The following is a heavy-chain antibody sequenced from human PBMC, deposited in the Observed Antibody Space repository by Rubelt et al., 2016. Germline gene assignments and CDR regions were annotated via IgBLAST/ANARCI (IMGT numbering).Heavy chain of an antibody. D-gene: IGHD4-17*01. CDR2: ISYDGSNK. CDR3: AREGVWYGDYGEYFDY. V-gene: IGHV3-30*04. Sequence: EWVAVISYDGSNKYYADSVKGRFTISRDNSKNTLYLQMNSLRAEDTAVYYCAREGVWYGDYGEYFDYWGQGTLVTVSS. J-gene: IGHJ4*02.